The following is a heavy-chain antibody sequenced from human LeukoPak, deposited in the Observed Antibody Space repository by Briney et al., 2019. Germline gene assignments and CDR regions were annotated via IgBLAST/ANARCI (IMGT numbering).Heavy chain of an antibody. V-gene: IGHV4-38-2*01. CDR1: GFSMKSSYY. J-gene: IGHJ4*02. D-gene: IGHD5-18*01. Sequence: SETLSLTCSVSGFSMKSSYYWAWIRQSPGKGLEWIGSIYHSESTYYNPSLRSRVTISIDTPNDQFSLKLSSVTAADTAVYYCARSRGYSYGPFDYWGQGTLVTVSS. CDR3: ARSRGYSYGPFDY. CDR2: IYHSEST.